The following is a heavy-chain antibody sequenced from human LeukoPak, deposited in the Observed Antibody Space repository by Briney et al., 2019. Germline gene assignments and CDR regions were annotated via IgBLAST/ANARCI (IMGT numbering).Heavy chain of an antibody. Sequence: GGSLRLSCEASGFTFSSYEMNWVRQAPGKGLEWVSYISSSGNTIYYAASVKGRFTISRDNAKNSLYLQMNSLRAEDTAVYYCARQMYYDFWSGYSTFDYWSQGTLVTVSP. CDR3: ARQMYYDFWSGYSTFDY. CDR2: ISSSGNTI. CDR1: GFTFSSYE. J-gene: IGHJ4*02. D-gene: IGHD3-3*01. V-gene: IGHV3-48*03.